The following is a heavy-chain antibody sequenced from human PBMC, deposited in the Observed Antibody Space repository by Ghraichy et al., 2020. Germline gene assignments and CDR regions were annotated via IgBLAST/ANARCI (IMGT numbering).Heavy chain of an antibody. J-gene: IGHJ4*02. CDR3: ARSEWLVRALGY. Sequence: GGSLRLSCAASGFTFSSYAMSWVRQAPGKGLEWVSAISGSGGSTYYADSVKGRFTISRDNSKNTLYLQMNSLRAEDTAVYYCARSEWLVRALGYWGQGTLVTVSS. CDR2: ISGSGGST. D-gene: IGHD6-19*01. V-gene: IGHV3-23*01. CDR1: GFTFSSYA.